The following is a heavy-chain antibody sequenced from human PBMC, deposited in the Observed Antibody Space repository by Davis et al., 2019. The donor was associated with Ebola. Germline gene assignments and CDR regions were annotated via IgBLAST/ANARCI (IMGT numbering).Heavy chain of an antibody. CDR2: IVVGSGNT. Sequence: AASVKVSCKASGSTFTSSAVQWVRQARGQRLERIGWIVVGSGNTNYAQKFQERVTITRDMSTSTAYMELSSLRSEDTAVYYCAAEGGGLRFLEWSKFDPWGQGTLVTVSS. J-gene: IGHJ5*02. D-gene: IGHD3-3*01. CDR1: GSTFTSSA. CDR3: AAEGGGLRFLEWSKFDP. V-gene: IGHV1-58*01.